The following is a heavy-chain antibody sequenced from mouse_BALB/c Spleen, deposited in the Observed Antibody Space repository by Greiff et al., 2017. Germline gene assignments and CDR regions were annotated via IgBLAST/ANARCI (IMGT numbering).Heavy chain of an antibody. CDR3: ARDDRDYDGTSYFDY. J-gene: IGHJ2*01. Sequence: DVMLVESGGGLVKPGGSLKLSCAASGFTFSDYYMYWVRQTPEKRLEWVATISDGGSYTYYPDSVKGRFTISRDNAKNNLYLQMSSLKSEDTAMYYCARDDRDYDGTSYFDYWGQGTTLTVSS. V-gene: IGHV5-4*02. CDR2: ISDGGSYT. D-gene: IGHD2-4*01. CDR1: GFTFSDYY.